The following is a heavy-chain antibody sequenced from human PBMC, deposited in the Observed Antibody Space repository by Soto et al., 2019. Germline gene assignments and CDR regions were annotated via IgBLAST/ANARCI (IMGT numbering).Heavy chain of an antibody. V-gene: IGHV4-39*07. Sequence: PSETLSLTCTVSGGSISSSSYYWGWIRQPPGKGLEWIGSIYYSGSTYYNPSLKSRVTISVDTSKNQFSLKLGSVTAADTAVYYCVRSNYFDYWGQGTLVTVSS. J-gene: IGHJ4*02. CDR3: VRSNYFDY. CDR2: IYYSGST. CDR1: GGSISSSSYY.